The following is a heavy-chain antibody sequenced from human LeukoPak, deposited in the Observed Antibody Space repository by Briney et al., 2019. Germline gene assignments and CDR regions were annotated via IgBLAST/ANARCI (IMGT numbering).Heavy chain of an antibody. CDR3: AKGPDY. J-gene: IGHJ4*02. CDR2: ISGTGDST. V-gene: IGHV3-23*01. CDR1: GYPFSNHP. Sequence: GGSLRLSCAFSGYPFSNHPMRWVRQAPGKGLEWVSAISGTGDSTYSADSVKGRFTISRDNSKNTLYLQMNSLRVEDTAVYYRAKGPDYWGQGTLVTVSS.